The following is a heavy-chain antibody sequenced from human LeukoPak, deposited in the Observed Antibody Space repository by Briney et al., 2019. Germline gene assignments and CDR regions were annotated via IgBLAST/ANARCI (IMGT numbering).Heavy chain of an antibody. V-gene: IGHV5-51*01. CDR1: GYSFTRYW. D-gene: IGHD5-18*01. Sequence: GESLKISCKGSGYSFTRYWIAWVRERPGKGLEWMGIIYPDDSDAKYSPSFEDQVTISADKSITTAYLQWGSLKASDTAMYYCARVDTALPDWGQGTLVIVSS. J-gene: IGHJ4*02. CDR2: IYPDDSDA. CDR3: ARVDTALPD.